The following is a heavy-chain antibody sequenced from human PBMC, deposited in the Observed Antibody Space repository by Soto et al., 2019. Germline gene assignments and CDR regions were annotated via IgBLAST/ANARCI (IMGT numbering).Heavy chain of an antibody. J-gene: IGHJ3*02. CDR2: IKSKTDGGTT. D-gene: IGHD1-26*01. V-gene: IGHV3-15*01. CDR3: TTDTLWSGSYSDAFDI. Sequence: KPGGSLRLSCAASGFTFSNAWMSWVRQAPGKGLEWVGRIKSKTDGGTTDYAAPVKGRSTISRDDSKNTLYLQMNSLKTEDTAVYYCTTDTLWSGSYSDAFDIWGQGTMVTVSS. CDR1: GFTFSNAW.